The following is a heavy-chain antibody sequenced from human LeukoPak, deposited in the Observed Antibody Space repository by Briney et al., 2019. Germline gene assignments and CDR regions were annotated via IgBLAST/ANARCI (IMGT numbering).Heavy chain of an antibody. D-gene: IGHD3-10*01. J-gene: IGHJ4*02. V-gene: IGHV4-59*01. CDR3: ARLIDGVVDY. CDR2: IYDNGNT. CDR1: GGSIRSYC. Sequence: PSETLSLTCTVSGGSIRSYCWSWIRQPPGKGLEWIGYIYDNGNTYYNPSLKSRVTISVDTSKNQFSLKLSPVTAADTAVYYCARLIDGVVDYWGQGTLVTVSS.